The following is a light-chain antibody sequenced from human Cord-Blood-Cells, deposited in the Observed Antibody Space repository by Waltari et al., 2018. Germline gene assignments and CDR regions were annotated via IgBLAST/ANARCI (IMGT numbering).Light chain of an antibody. V-gene: IGKV3-20*01. CDR1: QSVSISY. Sequence: EIVLTQSPGTLSLSTGERATLSCRASQSVSISYLAWYQQKPGQAPRLLIYGASSRATGIPDRFSGSGSGTDFTLTISRLEPEEFAVYYCQQYGSSYTFGQGTKLEIK. CDR2: GAS. CDR3: QQYGSSYT. J-gene: IGKJ2*01.